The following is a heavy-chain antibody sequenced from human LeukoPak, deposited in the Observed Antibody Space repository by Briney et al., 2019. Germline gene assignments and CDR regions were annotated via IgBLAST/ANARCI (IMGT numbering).Heavy chain of an antibody. Sequence: SETLSLTCTVSGGSISSSSYYWGWIRQPPGKGLEWIGSIYYSGSTYYNPSLKSRATISVDTSKNQFSLKLSSVAAADTAVYYCARESSSSGDAFDIWGQGTMVTVSS. D-gene: IGHD3-22*01. CDR1: GGSISSSSYY. CDR3: ARESSSSGDAFDI. J-gene: IGHJ3*02. V-gene: IGHV4-39*07. CDR2: IYYSGST.